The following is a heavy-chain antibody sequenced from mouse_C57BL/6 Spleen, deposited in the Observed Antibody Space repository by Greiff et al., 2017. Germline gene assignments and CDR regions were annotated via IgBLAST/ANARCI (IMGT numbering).Heavy chain of an antibody. CDR1: GYTFTSYG. D-gene: IGHD1-1*01. J-gene: IGHJ4*01. V-gene: IGHV1-81*01. CDR2: IYPRSGNT. Sequence: QVQLQQSGAELARPGASVKLSCKASGYTFTSYGISWVKQRTGQGLEWIGEIYPRSGNTYYNEKFKGKATLTADKSSSTAYMELRSLTSEDSAVYFWASTTVVGPRYYAMDYWGQGTSVTVSS. CDR3: ASTTVVGPRYYAMDY.